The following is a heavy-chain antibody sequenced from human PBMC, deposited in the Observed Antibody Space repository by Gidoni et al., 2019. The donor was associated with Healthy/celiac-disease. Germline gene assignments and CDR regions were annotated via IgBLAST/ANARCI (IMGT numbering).Heavy chain of an antibody. J-gene: IGHJ4*02. D-gene: IGHD2-2*02. V-gene: IGHV3-23*04. Sequence: EVQVVESGGGWVQPGGSRRLSCAASGFTCSSYARSWVRQAPGKGLEWVSAISGSGCSTCYADSVKGRFTISRDNSKNTLYLQMNSLRAEDTAVYYCANADCSSTSCYIGYSYGSTLDFWGQGTLVTVSS. CDR2: ISGSGCST. CDR1: GFTCSSYA. CDR3: ANADCSSTSCYIGYSYGSTLDF.